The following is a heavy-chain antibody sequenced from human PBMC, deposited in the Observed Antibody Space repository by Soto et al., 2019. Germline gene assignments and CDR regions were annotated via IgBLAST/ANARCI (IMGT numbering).Heavy chain of an antibody. CDR1: GFTFSDYG. D-gene: IGHD2-15*01. CDR3: ARGSLYCSSTSCSYGMDV. V-gene: IGHV3-33*01. CDR2: IRFDGSNE. J-gene: IGHJ6*02. Sequence: GGSLRLSCAASGFTFSDYGMHWVRQAPGEGLQWVAVIRFDGSNEHYADSVKGRFTISRDNSKNTLYLQMYSLRAGDTAVYYCARGSLYCSSTSCSYGMDVWGQGTTVTVSS.